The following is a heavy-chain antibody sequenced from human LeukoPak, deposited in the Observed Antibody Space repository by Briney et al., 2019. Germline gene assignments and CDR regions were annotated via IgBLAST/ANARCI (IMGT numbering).Heavy chain of an antibody. D-gene: IGHD2-2*01. Sequence: SETLSLTCAVYGGSFSGYYWSWIRQPPGKGLEWIGEINHSGSTNYNPSLKSRVTTSVDTSKNQFSLKLSSVTAADTAVYYCARSRARGPRSTRCYYMDVCGKATTVTVSS. CDR1: GGSFSGYY. V-gene: IGHV4-34*01. CDR3: ARSRARGPRSTRCYYMDV. CDR2: INHSGST. J-gene: IGHJ6*03.